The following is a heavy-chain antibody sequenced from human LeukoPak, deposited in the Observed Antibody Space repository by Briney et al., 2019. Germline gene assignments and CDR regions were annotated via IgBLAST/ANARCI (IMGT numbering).Heavy chain of an antibody. Sequence: GGSLRLSCTVSGFTVSSNSMSWVRQAPGKGLEWVSFIYSDNTHYSDSVKGRFTISRDNSENTLYLQMNSLRAEDTAVYYCARYTVTGFLRYFDYWGQGTLVTVSS. D-gene: IGHD4-17*01. V-gene: IGHV3-53*01. J-gene: IGHJ4*02. CDR2: IYSDNT. CDR3: ARYTVTGFLRYFDY. CDR1: GFTVSSNS.